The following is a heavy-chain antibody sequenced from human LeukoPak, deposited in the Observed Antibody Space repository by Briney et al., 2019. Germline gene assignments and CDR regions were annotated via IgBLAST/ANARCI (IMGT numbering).Heavy chain of an antibody. CDR1: GYTFTSYD. CDR2: MNPNSGNT. CDR3: AREGDGYYGSGSQNWFDP. Sequence: GASVKVSCKASGYTFTSYDINWVRQATGQGLEWMGWMNPNSGNTGYAQKFQGRVTITRNTSISTAYMELSRLRSDDTAVYYCAREGDGYYGSGSQNWFDPWGQGTLVTVSS. D-gene: IGHD3-10*01. V-gene: IGHV1-8*03. J-gene: IGHJ5*02.